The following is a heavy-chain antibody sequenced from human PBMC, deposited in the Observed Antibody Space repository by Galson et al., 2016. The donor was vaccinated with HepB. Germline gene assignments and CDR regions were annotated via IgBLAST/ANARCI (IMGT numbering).Heavy chain of an antibody. CDR2: ISYDERHK. J-gene: IGHJ4*02. D-gene: IGHD5-18*01. CDR1: GFTFSSYT. V-gene: IGHV3-30*18. CDR3: AKISVQYSYHYWGFDY. Sequence: SLRLSCAASGFTFSSYTMNWVRQAPGKGLERVAVISYDERHKYYADSVKGRFTISRDNSKNTLYLQMNSLRVEDTAVYYCAKISVQYSYHYWGFDYWGQGTLVTVSS.